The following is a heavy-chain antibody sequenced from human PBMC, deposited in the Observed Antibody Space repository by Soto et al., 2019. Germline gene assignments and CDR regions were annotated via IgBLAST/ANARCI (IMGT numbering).Heavy chain of an antibody. D-gene: IGHD2-15*01. CDR1: GFTFSSYA. Sequence: SLRLSCAASGFTFSSYAMSWVRQAPGKGLEWVSAISGSGGSTYYADSVKGRFTISRDNSKNTLYLQMNSLTAEDTAVYFCAKRRGAGGHFDYWGQGALVTV. CDR3: AKRRGAGGHFDY. J-gene: IGHJ4*02. CDR2: ISGSGGST. V-gene: IGHV3-23*01.